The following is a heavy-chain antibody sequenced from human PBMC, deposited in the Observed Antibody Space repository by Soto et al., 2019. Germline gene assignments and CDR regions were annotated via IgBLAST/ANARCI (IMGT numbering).Heavy chain of an antibody. CDR1: GGSVSSGSYY. J-gene: IGHJ3*02. CDR3: ARDSDSPYDAFDI. CDR2: IYYSGST. Sequence: SETLSLTCTVSGGSVSSGSYYWSWLRQPPGKGLEWIGYIYYSGSTNCNPSLKSRVTISVDTSKNQFSLKLSSVTAADTAVYYCARDSDSPYDAFDIWGQGTMVTVSS. D-gene: IGHD5-12*01. V-gene: IGHV4-61*01.